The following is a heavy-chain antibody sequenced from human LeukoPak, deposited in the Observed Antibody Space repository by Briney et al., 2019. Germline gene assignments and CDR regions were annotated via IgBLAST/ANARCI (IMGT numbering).Heavy chain of an antibody. V-gene: IGHV1-46*01. CDR3: AREAVIAEPVWYFDL. CDR1: GYTFTSYY. D-gene: IGHD2-21*01. Sequence: ASVKVSCKASGYTFTSYYMHWVRQAPGKGLEWMGIINPSGCSTSYAQKFQGRVTMTRDTSTSTVYMELSSLRSEDTAVYYCAREAVIAEPVWYFDLWGRGTLVTVSS. CDR2: INPSGCST. J-gene: IGHJ2*01.